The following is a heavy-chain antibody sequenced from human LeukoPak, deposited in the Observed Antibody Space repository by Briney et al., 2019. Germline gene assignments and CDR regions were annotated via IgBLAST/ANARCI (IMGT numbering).Heavy chain of an antibody. CDR3: ARDDYDSSSSFDP. CDR1: GFTFSSYA. V-gene: IGHV4-4*07. J-gene: IGHJ5*02. D-gene: IGHD3-22*01. CDR2: IYTSGST. Sequence: GSLRLSCAASGFTFSSYAMSWIRQPAGKRLEWIGRIYTSGSTNYNPSLKSRVTMSVDTSKNQFSLKLSSVTAADTAVYYCARDDYDSSSSFDPWGQGTLVTVSS.